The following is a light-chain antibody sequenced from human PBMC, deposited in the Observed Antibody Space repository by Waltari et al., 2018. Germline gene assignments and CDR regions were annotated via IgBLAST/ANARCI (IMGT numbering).Light chain of an antibody. J-gene: IGLJ1*01. CDR1: SSDVGSYNL. CDR2: EVS. V-gene: IGLV2-23*02. Sequence: QSALTQPASVSGSPGQSITISSTGTSSDVGSYNLVSWYQQHPGKAPKLMIYEVSKRPSGVSNRFSGSKSGNTASLTISGLQAEDEADYYCCSYAGSSTPYVFGTGTK. CDR3: CSYAGSSTPYV.